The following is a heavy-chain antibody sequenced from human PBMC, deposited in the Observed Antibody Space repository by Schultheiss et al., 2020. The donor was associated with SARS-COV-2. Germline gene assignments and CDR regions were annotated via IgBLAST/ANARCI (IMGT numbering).Heavy chain of an antibody. Sequence: SLKISCAASGLTFDDYAMHWVRQAPGKGLEWVSGISWNSGSIGYADSVKGRFTISRDNAKNSLYLQMNSLRAEDTALYYCAKDTGWTMMGAFAIWGQGTVVTVSS. J-gene: IGHJ3*02. CDR3: AKDTGWTMMGAFAI. CDR1: GLTFDDYA. D-gene: IGHD3-22*01. CDR2: ISWNSGSI. V-gene: IGHV3-9*01.